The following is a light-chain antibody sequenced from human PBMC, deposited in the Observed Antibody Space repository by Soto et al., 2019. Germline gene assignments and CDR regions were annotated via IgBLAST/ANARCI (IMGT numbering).Light chain of an antibody. J-gene: IGKJ5*01. V-gene: IGKV1-12*01. CDR2: SAS. Sequence: DIQMTQSPSSVSASVGDRVTITCRASQGISNCLAWYQQKPGKAPQLLIYSASTIQSGVPSRFSGSGSGTDFTLTIRSLQPEDFATYYCQQCNSFPITFGQGTRLEIK. CDR3: QQCNSFPIT. CDR1: QGISNC.